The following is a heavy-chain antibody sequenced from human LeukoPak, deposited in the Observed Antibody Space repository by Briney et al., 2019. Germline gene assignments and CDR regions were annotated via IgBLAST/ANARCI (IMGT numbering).Heavy chain of an antibody. CDR1: GYSFTSYW. J-gene: IGHJ5*02. Sequence: GESLKISCKGSGYSFTSYWIGWVRQMPGKGLEWMGIIYPGDSDTRYSPSFQGQVTISADKSISTAYLQWSSLKASDTAMYYWASSFPLGGGGGPAWFDPWGKETLVTVS. D-gene: IGHD3-16*01. CDR2: IYPGDSDT. V-gene: IGHV5-51*01. CDR3: ASSFPLGGGGGPAWFDP.